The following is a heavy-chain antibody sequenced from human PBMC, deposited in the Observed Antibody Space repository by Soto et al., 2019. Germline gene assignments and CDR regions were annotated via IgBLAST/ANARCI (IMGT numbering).Heavy chain of an antibody. CDR1: GYNFSRYW. CDR3: VRSRGLAARLYDY. J-gene: IGHJ4*02. Sequence: QPGGSLRLSCAASGYNFSRYWMGWVRQAPGKGPEWVANIKQDGSDRSYVDSVTGRFSISRDNAKNSVYLQMNSLRAEDTAIYYCVRSRGLAARLYDYWGPGTLVTVSS. CDR2: IKQDGSDR. D-gene: IGHD6-13*01. V-gene: IGHV3-7*01.